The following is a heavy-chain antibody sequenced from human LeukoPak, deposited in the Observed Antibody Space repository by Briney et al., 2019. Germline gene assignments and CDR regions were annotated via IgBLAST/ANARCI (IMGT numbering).Heavy chain of an antibody. D-gene: IGHD1-14*01. J-gene: IGHJ4*02. V-gene: IGHV4-39*07. CDR1: GGSLSGHY. CDR3: ARKKPGKDFDY. Sequence: SETLSLTCTVGGGSLSGHYWGWIRQPPGKGLEWIGSIYYSGSTYYNPSLKSRVTISVDTSKNQFSLKLSSVTAADTAVYYCARKKPGKDFDYWGQGTLVTVSS. CDR2: IYYSGST.